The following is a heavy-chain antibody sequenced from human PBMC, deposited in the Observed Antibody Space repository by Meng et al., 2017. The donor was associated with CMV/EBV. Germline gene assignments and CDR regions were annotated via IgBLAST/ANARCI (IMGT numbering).Heavy chain of an antibody. J-gene: IGHJ4*02. V-gene: IGHV4-34*01. D-gene: IGHD6-19*01. CDR1: CY. CDR3: ARGRESIAVAGSFDPHRGGYFDY. CDR2: INHSGST. Sequence: CYWSWIRQPPGEGLGWIGEINHSGSTNCNTSLKNRVTISVDTSKNQFYLKLSSVTAADTAVYYCARGRESIAVAGSFDPHRGGYFDYWGQGTLVTVSS.